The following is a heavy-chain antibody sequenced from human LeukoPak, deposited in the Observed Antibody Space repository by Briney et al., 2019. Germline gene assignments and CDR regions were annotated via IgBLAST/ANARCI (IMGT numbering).Heavy chain of an antibody. CDR2: IIPMFGTA. CDR1: GGTFSSYA. Sequence: ASVKVSCKVSGGTFSSYAWVRQAPGQGLEWMGGIIPMFGTAKYAQKFQGRVTMTRNTSISTAYMELSSLRSEDTAVYYCARGRSGYDGYYYGMDVWGQGTTVTVSS. V-gene: IGHV1-69*05. J-gene: IGHJ6*02. CDR3: ARGRSGYDGYYYGMDV. D-gene: IGHD5-12*01.